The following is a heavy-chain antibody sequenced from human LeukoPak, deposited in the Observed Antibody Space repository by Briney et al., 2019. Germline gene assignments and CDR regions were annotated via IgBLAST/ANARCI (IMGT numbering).Heavy chain of an antibody. Sequence: PGGSLRLSCTTSGFIFSNYGMHWVRQAPGKGLEWVAFIRHDGSNKYYADSVKGRFTISRDNSKNTLYLQMNSLRAEDTAVYYCAKERELAAFDYWGQGTLVTVSS. CDR2: IRHDGSNK. J-gene: IGHJ4*02. V-gene: IGHV3-30*02. D-gene: IGHD1-26*01. CDR3: AKERELAAFDY. CDR1: GFIFSNYG.